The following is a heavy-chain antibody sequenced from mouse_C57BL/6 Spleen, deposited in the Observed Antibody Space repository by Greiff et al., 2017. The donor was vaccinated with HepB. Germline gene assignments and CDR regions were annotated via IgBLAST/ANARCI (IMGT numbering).Heavy chain of an antibody. CDR1: GYTFTDYY. D-gene: IGHD1-1*01. Sequence: EVQLQQSGPVLVKPGASVKMSCKASGYTFTDYYMNWVKQSHGKSLEWIGVINPYNGGTSYNQKFKGKATLTVDKSSSTAYMELNSLTSEDSAVYYCARETGYGSALQNYWGQGTLVTVSA. CDR3: ARETGYGSALQNY. CDR2: INPYNGGT. J-gene: IGHJ3*01. V-gene: IGHV1-19*01.